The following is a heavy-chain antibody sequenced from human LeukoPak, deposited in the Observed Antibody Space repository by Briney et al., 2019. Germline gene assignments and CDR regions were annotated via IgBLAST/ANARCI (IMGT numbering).Heavy chain of an antibody. V-gene: IGHV4-4*07. CDR1: GGSISSYY. CDR3: ARTAKYYYGSETYYFFDY. J-gene: IGHJ4*02. CDR2: IYTSGST. D-gene: IGHD3-10*01. Sequence: PSETLSLTCTVSGGSISSYYWSWIRQPAGKGLEWIGRIYTSGSTTYNSSLKSRVTISLDTSQNQFSLKLTSVTPADTAVYYCARTAKYYYGSETYYFFDYWGQGTLVTVSS.